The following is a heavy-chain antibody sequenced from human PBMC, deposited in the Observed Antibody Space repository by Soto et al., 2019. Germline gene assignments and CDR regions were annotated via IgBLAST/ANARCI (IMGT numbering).Heavy chain of an antibody. D-gene: IGHD2-2*02. CDR3: ARGYCSSTICYIWDNWFDP. V-gene: IGHV4-59*01. J-gene: IGHJ5*02. CDR1: GGSISSYY. CDR2: IYYSGRT. Sequence: QVQLQESGPGLVKPSETLSLTCTVSGGSISSYYWSWIRQPPGKGLEWIGYIYYSGRTNYNPSLQSRVTXSXDXXKNQFSLKLSSVTAADTAVYYCARGYCSSTICYIWDNWFDPWGQGTLVTVSS.